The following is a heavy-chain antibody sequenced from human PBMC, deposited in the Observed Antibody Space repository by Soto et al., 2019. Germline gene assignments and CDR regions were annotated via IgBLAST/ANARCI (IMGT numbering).Heavy chain of an antibody. J-gene: IGHJ4*02. Sequence: SETLLLHCTVYGGCFSSYYWSWIRQLPVKGLEWIGYIYYSGSTNYNPSLKSRVTISVDTSKNQFSLKLSSVTAADTAVYYCARRDSRMVMGYFDYWGQGTLVTVS. D-gene: IGHD5-18*01. CDR2: IYYSGST. CDR1: GGCFSSYY. CDR3: ARRDSRMVMGYFDY. V-gene: IGHV4-59*01.